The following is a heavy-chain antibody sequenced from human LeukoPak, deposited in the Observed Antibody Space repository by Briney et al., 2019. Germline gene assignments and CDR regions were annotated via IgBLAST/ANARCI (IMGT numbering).Heavy chain of an antibody. D-gene: IGHD6-13*01. J-gene: IGHJ6*03. CDR2: INPNSGGT. V-gene: IGHV1-2*02. CDR3: AREYSSSWSYYYYYMDV. CDR1: GYTFTGYY. Sequence: ASVKVSCKASGYTFTGYYMHWVRQAPGQGLEWMGWINPNSGGTNYAQKFQGRVTMTRDTSISTAYMELGRLRSDDTAVYYCAREYSSSWSYYYYYMDVWGKGTTVTVSS.